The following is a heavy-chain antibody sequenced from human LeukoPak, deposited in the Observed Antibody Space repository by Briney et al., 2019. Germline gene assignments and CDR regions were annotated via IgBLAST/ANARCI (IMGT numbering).Heavy chain of an antibody. Sequence: GGSLRLSCAASGFTFSSYAMSWGRQAPGKGLEWVSAISGSGGSTYYADSVKGRFTISRDNSKNTLYLQMNSLRVEDTAVYYCAKGWGPASHPFTDYYYMDVWGKGTTVTVSS. D-gene: IGHD2-2*01. V-gene: IGHV3-23*01. J-gene: IGHJ6*03. CDR2: ISGSGGST. CDR1: GFTFSSYA. CDR3: AKGWGPASHPFTDYYYMDV.